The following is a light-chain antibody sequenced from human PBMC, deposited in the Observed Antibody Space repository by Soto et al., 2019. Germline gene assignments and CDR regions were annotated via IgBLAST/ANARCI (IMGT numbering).Light chain of an antibody. CDR3: QQYHIFLT. V-gene: IGKV1-5*03. Sequence: DIQMTQSPSTLSASVGDRVTITCRASQSIGAALAWYQQKPGKAPDLLIYRTSTLESGVPSRFSGSGSGTEFTLAISSLQPDDFATYYCQQYHIFLTFGQGTKVDI. J-gene: IGKJ2*01. CDR2: RTS. CDR1: QSIGAA.